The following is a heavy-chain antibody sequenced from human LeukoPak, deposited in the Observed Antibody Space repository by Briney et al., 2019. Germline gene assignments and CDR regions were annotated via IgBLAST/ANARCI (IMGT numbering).Heavy chain of an antibody. CDR1: GYSSISYW. Sequence: GESLKISCKGSGYSSISYWIRWVRQMPGKDLEGMGFIFSGDSDTRYSPSFQDQVTISADKSNSTAYLQWSSLKASDTAMYYCARLRRGGFGELLVGYFNYWGQGTLVTVSS. J-gene: IGHJ4*02. D-gene: IGHD3-10*01. CDR3: ARLRRGGFGELLVGYFNY. CDR2: IFSGDSDT. V-gene: IGHV5-51*01.